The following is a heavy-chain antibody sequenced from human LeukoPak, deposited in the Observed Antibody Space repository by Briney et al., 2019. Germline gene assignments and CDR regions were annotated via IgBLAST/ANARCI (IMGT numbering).Heavy chain of an antibody. Sequence: SETLSLTCAVYGGSFSGYYWSWIRQPPGKGLEWIGEINHSGSTNYNPSLKSRVTMSVDTSKNQFSLKLSSVTAADTAVYYCARASGGQYNWFDPWGQGTLVTVSS. V-gene: IGHV4-34*01. CDR2: INHSGST. J-gene: IGHJ5*02. CDR1: GGSFSGYY. D-gene: IGHD4-11*01. CDR3: ARASGGQYNWFDP.